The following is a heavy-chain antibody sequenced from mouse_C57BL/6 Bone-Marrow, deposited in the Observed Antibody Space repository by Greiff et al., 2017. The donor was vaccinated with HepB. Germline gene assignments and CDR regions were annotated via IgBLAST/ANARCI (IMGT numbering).Heavy chain of an antibody. CDR2: INPNNGGT. Sequence: VQLKQSGPELVKPGASVKISCKASGYTFTDYYMNWVKQSHGKSLEWIGDINPNNGGTSYNQKFKGKATLTVDKSSSTAYMELRSLTSEDSAVYYCARRGYGYDAYWGQGTLVTVSA. J-gene: IGHJ3*01. CDR3: ARRGYGYDAY. V-gene: IGHV1-26*01. D-gene: IGHD2-2*01. CDR1: GYTFTDYY.